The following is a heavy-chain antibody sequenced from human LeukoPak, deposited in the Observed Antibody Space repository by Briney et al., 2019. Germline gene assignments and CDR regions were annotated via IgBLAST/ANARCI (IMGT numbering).Heavy chain of an antibody. CDR2: ISYDGSNK. Sequence: PGRSLRLSCAASGFTFSNYGMHWVRQAPGKGLEWVALISYDGSNKYYADSVKGRFTISRDNSKNTLYLQINSLRAAGTAVYYCAKGRGPIAAFDYWGQGTLVTVSS. D-gene: IGHD6-6*01. CDR3: AKGRGPIAAFDY. CDR1: GFTFSNYG. J-gene: IGHJ4*02. V-gene: IGHV3-30*18.